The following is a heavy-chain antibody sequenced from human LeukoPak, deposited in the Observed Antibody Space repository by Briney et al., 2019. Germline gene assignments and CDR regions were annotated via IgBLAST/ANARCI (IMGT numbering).Heavy chain of an antibody. CDR1: GGSISSSSYY. J-gene: IGHJ4*02. Sequence: PSETLSLTCIVSGGSISSSSYYWGWIRQPPGKGLEWIGNIYHSGSTYYNPSLKSRVTISVDTSKNQFSLKLSSVTAADTAVYYRASPSPSYYDSSGYHFDYWGQGTLVTVSS. D-gene: IGHD3-22*01. CDR3: ASPSPSYYDSSGYHFDY. CDR2: IYHSGST. V-gene: IGHV4-39*07.